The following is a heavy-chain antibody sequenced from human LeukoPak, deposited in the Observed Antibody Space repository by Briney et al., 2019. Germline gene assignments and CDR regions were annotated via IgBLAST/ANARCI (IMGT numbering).Heavy chain of an antibody. Sequence: SSGKVSCKASGRTFSSYAISWVRQAPGQGLEWMGRIIPIFGTANYAQKFQGGVTITTDESTSTAYMELSSLRSEDTAVYDCASRLRGYDYRGQGTLVTVSS. CDR2: IIPIFGTA. CDR1: GRTFSSYA. J-gene: IGHJ4*02. CDR3: ASRLRGYDY. D-gene: IGHD3-10*01. V-gene: IGHV1-69*05.